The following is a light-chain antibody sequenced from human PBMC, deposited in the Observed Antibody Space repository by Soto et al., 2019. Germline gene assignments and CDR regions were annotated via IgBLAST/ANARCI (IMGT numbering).Light chain of an antibody. CDR1: RPIKSW. Sequence: DVQMTQSPSTLSASVGDRVTITCRASRPIKSWLAWYQQKPGKAPKLLIYEASSLESGVPSRFSGSGSGTDFTLTISSLQPEDFAAYYCQQSYSTPPTFGQGTKV. J-gene: IGKJ1*01. V-gene: IGKV1-5*03. CDR3: QQSYSTPPT. CDR2: EAS.